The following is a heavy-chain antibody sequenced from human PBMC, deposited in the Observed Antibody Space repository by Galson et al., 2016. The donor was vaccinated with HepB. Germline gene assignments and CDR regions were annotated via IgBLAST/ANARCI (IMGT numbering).Heavy chain of an antibody. V-gene: IGHV3-74*01. Sequence: SLRLSCAASGLTFSSYWMHWVRQAPGKGLGWISHIKSDGRSTNYADSVKGRFIISRDNAKNTLYLQMNSLRAEDTAVYYSARLSLVVGGTFDYWGQGTLVTVSS. CDR3: ARLSLVVGGTFDY. D-gene: IGHD6-19*01. CDR1: GLTFSSYW. CDR2: IKSDGRST. J-gene: IGHJ4*02.